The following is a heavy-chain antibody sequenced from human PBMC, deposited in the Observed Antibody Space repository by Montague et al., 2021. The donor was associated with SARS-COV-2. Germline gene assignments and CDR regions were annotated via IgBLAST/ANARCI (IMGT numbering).Heavy chain of an antibody. CDR2: IFTSGTA. CDR3: ARDRAVLTRDGYNYGWFDP. Sequence: SETLSLTCTVTGGPISTYYWSWIRQPAGKGLEWIGRIFTSGTASYSPSLKSRVTMAVDTSKNQFSLKVTSVTAADTAVYYCARDRAVLTRDGYNYGWFDPWGPGTLVTVSS. D-gene: IGHD5-24*01. V-gene: IGHV4-4*07. J-gene: IGHJ5*02. CDR1: GGPISTYY.